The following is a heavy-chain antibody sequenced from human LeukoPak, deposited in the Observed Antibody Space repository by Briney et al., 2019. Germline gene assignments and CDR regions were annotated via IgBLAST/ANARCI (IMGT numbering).Heavy chain of an antibody. J-gene: IGHJ4*02. CDR3: AREGSYYDFWSGYLDY. CDR2: IYYSGST. V-gene: IGHV4-59*01. D-gene: IGHD3-3*01. CDR1: GGSISSYY. Sequence: SETLSLTCTVSGGSISSYYWSWIRQPPGKGLEWIGYIYYSGSTNYNPSLKSRVTISVDTSKNQFSLKLSSVTAADTAVYYCAREGSYYDFWSGYLDYWGQGTLVTVSS.